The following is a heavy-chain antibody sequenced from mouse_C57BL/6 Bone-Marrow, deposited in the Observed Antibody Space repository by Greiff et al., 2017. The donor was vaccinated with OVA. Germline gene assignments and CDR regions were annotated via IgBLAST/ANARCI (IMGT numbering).Heavy chain of an antibody. CDR1: GFTFTDYY. V-gene: IGHV7-3*01. J-gene: IGHJ4*01. CDR2: IRNKANGYTT. Sequence: EVKLMESGGGLVQPGGSLSLSCAASGFTFTDYYMSWVRQPPGKALEWLGFIRNKANGYTTEYSASVKGRFTISRDNSQSILYLQMNALRAEDSATYYCARYYYRMDYWGQGTSVTVSS. CDR3: ARYYYRMDY. D-gene: IGHD2-14*01.